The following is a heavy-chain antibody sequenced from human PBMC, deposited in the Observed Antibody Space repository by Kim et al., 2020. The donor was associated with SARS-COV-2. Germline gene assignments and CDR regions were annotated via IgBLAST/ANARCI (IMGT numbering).Heavy chain of an antibody. D-gene: IGHD1-7*01. CDR3: ARAPPWELQPFDY. J-gene: IGHJ4*02. Sequence: SETLSLTCTVSGGSITPYFWNWIRQTPGKGLEWIGYVSYTGSTNYNPSLKSRVTMSVDPSKNQFSLYLTSVTAADTAEYYCARAPPWELQPFDYWGQATLVTVSS. CDR2: VSYTGST. CDR1: GGSITPYF. V-gene: IGHV4-59*01.